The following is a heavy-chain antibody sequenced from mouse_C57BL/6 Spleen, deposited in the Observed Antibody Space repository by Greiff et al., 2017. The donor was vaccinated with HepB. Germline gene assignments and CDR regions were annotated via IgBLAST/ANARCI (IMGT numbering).Heavy chain of an antibody. CDR3: AREGNGEGVYFDY. V-gene: IGHV5-4*01. Sequence: EVMLVESGGGLVKPGGSLKLSCAASGFTFSSYAMSWVRQTPEKRLEWVATISDGGSYTYYPDNVKGRCTISRDNAKNNLDLQRSHLKSEDTAMYYWAREGNGEGVYFDYWGQGTTLTVSS. CDR1: GFTFSSYA. CDR2: ISDGGSYT. J-gene: IGHJ2*01.